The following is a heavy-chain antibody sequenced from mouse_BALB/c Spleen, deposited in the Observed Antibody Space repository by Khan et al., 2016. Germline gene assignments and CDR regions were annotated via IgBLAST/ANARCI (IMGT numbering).Heavy chain of an antibody. V-gene: IGHV2-9*02. J-gene: IGHJ1*01. CDR1: GFSLTSYG. D-gene: IGHD4-1*02. Sequence: QVQLKESGPGLVAPSQSLSITCTVSGFSLTSYGVHWVRQPPGKGLEWLGVIWAGGSTSYNSALMSRLSISKDNPKSQVFLKMSSLQTDDTTTYYCARDGGSTGGWYFDVWGAGTTVTVSS. CDR2: IWAGGST. CDR3: ARDGGSTGGWYFDV.